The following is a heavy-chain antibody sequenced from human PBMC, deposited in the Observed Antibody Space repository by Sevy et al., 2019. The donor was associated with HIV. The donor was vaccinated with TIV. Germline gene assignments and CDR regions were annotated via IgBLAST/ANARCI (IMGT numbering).Heavy chain of an antibody. D-gene: IGHD2-15*01. J-gene: IGHJ3*02. CDR1: GNSFSSYW. CDR3: ARGGNLPLDAFDM. V-gene: IGHV5-51*01. CDR2: IFPGNSDT. Sequence: GESLKISCKTSGNSFSSYWIGWVRQMPGKGLEWMGIIFPGNSDTRYSPSFQGQVTISADKSISTAYLKWKSLKAPDTAIYYCARGGNLPLDAFDMWGQGTMVTVSS.